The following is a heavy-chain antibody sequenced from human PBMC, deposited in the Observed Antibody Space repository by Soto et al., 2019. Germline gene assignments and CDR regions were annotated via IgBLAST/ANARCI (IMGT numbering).Heavy chain of an antibody. D-gene: IGHD2-2*02. V-gene: IGHV1-69*13. CDR1: GGTFSSYA. Sequence: GASVKVSCKASGGTFSSYAISWVRQAPGQGXEWMGGIIPIFGTANYAQKFQGRVTITANESTSTAYMELSSLRSEDTAVYYCARDCSSTSCYTGDYYYYYGMDVWGQGATVTVSS. J-gene: IGHJ6*02. CDR2: IIPIFGTA. CDR3: ARDCSSTSCYTGDYYYYYGMDV.